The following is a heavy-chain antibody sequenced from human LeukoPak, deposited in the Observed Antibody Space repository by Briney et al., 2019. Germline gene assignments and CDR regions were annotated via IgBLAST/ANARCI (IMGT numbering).Heavy chain of an antibody. CDR2: ITTTSTSK. CDR3: VRDAAYSAFNM. V-gene: IGHV3-48*02. Sequence: GGFLRLSCAASGFAFNTYSMNWVRQAPGKGLQWVSSITTTSTSKYYADSVKGRFTISRDNAKNSLYLQMDSLRDEDTAVYYCVRDAAYSAFNMWGQGTMVTVSS. J-gene: IGHJ3*02. CDR1: GFAFNTYS. D-gene: IGHD4-11*01.